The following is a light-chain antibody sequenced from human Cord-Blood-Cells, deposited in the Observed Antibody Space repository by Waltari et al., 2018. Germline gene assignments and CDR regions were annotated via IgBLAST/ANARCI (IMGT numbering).Light chain of an antibody. CDR1: SRDVGGDNY. Sequence: HSALNQPRSVSGSPGTSVTISCPGTSRDVGGDNYASWYQQHPGKAPKLMIYDVSKRPSGVPDRFSGSKSGNTASLTISGLQAEDEADYYCCSYAGSYTYVFGTGTKVTVL. V-gene: IGLV2-11*01. CDR3: CSYAGSYTYV. J-gene: IGLJ1*01. CDR2: DVS.